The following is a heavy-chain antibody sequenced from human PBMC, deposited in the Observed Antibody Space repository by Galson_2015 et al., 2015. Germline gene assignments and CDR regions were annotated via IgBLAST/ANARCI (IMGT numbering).Heavy chain of an antibody. J-gene: IGHJ4*02. D-gene: IGHD3-22*01. V-gene: IGHV3-30-3*01. Sequence: SLRLSCAASGFTFSSCAMHWVRQAPGKGLEWVAVISYDGSNKYYADSVKGRFTISRDNSKNTLYLQMNSLRAEDTAVYYCASGRRAGSSGSLYWGQGTLVTVSS. CDR2: ISYDGSNK. CDR3: ASGRRAGSSGSLY. CDR1: GFTFSSCA.